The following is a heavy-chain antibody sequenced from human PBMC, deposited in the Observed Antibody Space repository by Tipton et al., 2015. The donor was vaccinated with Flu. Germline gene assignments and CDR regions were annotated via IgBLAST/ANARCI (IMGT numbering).Heavy chain of an antibody. CDR3: ARELVQRGAGMNYYYYYGLDV. Sequence: AASGFTFSSYDMHWVRQVIGKGLEWVSGIGTSGDTYYAASVKGRFTISRENAKKSLYLQMSSLRAGDTAVYYCARELVQRGAGMNYYYYYGLDVWGQGTTVTVSS. V-gene: IGHV3-13*01. CDR2: IGTSGDT. D-gene: IGHD6-13*01. CDR1: GFTFSSYD. J-gene: IGHJ6*02.